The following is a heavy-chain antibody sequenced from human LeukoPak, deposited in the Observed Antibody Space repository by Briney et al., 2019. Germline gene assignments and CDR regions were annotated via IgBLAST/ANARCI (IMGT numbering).Heavy chain of an antibody. CDR3: ARVLPPYYYDFWSENFMDV. J-gene: IGHJ6*03. Sequence: GASGKVSCKASGGTFSSYASSGGGQAPGQGREWRGGMIPIFGTANYAQKFQGRVTIPTDESTSTAYMDLSSLRSEDTALYYCARVLPPYYYDFWSENFMDVWGKGTTVTVSS. D-gene: IGHD3-3*01. CDR2: MIPIFGTA. V-gene: IGHV1-69*05. CDR1: GGTFSSYA.